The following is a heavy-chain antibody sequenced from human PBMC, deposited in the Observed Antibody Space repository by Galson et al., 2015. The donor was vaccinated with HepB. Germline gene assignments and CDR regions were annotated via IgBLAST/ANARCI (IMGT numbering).Heavy chain of an antibody. V-gene: IGHV3-30*04. CDR2: ISYDGSNK. J-gene: IGHJ4*02. Sequence: SLRLSCAASGFTFSSYAMHWVRQAPGKGLEWVAVISYDGSNKYYADSVKGRFTISRDNSKNTLYLQMNSLRAEDTAVYYCARVHSSSWYRGVAYFDYWGQGTLVTVSS. D-gene: IGHD6-13*01. CDR1: GFTFSSYA. CDR3: ARVHSSSWYRGVAYFDY.